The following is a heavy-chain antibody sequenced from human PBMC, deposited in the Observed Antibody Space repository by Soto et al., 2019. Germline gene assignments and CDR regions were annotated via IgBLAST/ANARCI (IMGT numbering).Heavy chain of an antibody. D-gene: IGHD6-13*01. J-gene: IGHJ4*02. CDR1: RFTFSTYE. Sequence: GGSLRLSCAASRFTFSTYEMNWVRQAPGKGLEWVSYISSSSSYIYYADSVKGRFTISRDNAKNSLYLQMNSLRAEDTAVYYCATWGTIAAAGTYYFDYWGQGTLVTVSS. CDR2: ISSSSSYI. CDR3: ATWGTIAAAGTYYFDY. V-gene: IGHV3-21*01.